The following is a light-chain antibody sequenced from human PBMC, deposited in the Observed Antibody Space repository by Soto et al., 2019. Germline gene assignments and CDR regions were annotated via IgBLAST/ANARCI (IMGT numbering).Light chain of an antibody. Sequence: QSVLTQPPSASGTPGQRVTLSCSGSSSNIGSNYVYWYQQLPGTATKLLIYRNNQRPSGVPDRFSGSKSGTSASLAISGLRSEDEADYYCAAWDDSLSGYVFGTGTKVTVL. CDR2: RNN. J-gene: IGLJ1*01. CDR3: AAWDDSLSGYV. CDR1: SSNIGSNY. V-gene: IGLV1-47*01.